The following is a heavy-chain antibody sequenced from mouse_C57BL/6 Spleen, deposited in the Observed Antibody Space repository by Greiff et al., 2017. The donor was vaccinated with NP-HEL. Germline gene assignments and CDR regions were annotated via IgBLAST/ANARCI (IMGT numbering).Heavy chain of an antibody. CDR2: INPTNGGT. D-gene: IGHD2-1*01. J-gene: IGHJ4*01. CDR1: GYTFTSYW. V-gene: IGHV1-53*01. CDR3: ARRYYGTVDYYYAMDY. Sequence: VQLQQSGTELVKPGASVKLSCKASGYTFTSYWMHWVKQRPGQGLEWIGNINPTNGGTNYNEKFKSKATLTVDKSSSTAYMQLISLTSEDSAVYYSARRYYGTVDYYYAMDYWGQGTSVTVSS.